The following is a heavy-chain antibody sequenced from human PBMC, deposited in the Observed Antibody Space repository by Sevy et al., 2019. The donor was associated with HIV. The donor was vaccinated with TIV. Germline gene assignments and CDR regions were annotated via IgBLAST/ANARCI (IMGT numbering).Heavy chain of an antibody. J-gene: IGHJ4*02. CDR1: RYTLSEVS. D-gene: IGHD3-16*02. V-gene: IGHV1-24*01. Sequence: ASVKVSCKVPRYTLSEVSMHWVRQAPGKGLEWMGGFVPEDGEIVYAQKFQGRVTVAEDTLTDTAYLEVTNLGSEDTATYFCVIGDTPRLTGSGTRLKDQSQNYFEFWGQGTLVTVSS. CDR2: FVPEDGEI. CDR3: VIGDTPRLTGSGTRLKDQSQNYFEF.